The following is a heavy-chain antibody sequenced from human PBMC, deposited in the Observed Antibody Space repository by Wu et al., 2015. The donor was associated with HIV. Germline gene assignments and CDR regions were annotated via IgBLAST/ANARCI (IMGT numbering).Heavy chain of an antibody. J-gene: IGHJ6*03. CDR2: ISPRFGTA. Sequence: QLVQSGAEVKKPGASVKVSCKASGYTFTSYGISWVRQAPGQGLEWMGGISPRFGTAHYAQQFQGRVTITADDSSTTVYMDLSSLRSDDTALYYCARGDRDYYFYMDVWGKGTTVIVSS. CDR3: ARGDRDYYFYMDV. V-gene: IGHV1-69*13. CDR1: GYTFTSYG.